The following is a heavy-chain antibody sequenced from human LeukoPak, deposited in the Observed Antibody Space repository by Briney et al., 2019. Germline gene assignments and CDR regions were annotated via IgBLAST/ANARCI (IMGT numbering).Heavy chain of an antibody. D-gene: IGHD6-13*01. CDR3: AMAYSSSWYYFDY. Sequence: KPGGSLRLSCAASGFTFSSYSMNWVRQAPGKGLEWVSSISSSSSYIYYANSVKGRFTISRDNAKNSLYLQMNSLRAEDTAVYYCAMAYSSSWYYFDYWGQGTLVTVSS. CDR1: GFTFSSYS. V-gene: IGHV3-21*04. CDR2: ISSSSSYI. J-gene: IGHJ4*02.